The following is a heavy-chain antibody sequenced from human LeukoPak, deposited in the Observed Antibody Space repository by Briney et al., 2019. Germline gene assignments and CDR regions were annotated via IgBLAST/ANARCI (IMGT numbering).Heavy chain of an antibody. CDR1: GFTFSSYA. J-gene: IGHJ4*02. CDR2: ISGSGGST. D-gene: IGHD1-26*01. CDR3: AKVRGSYYRPFDY. Sequence: HSGGSLRLSCAASGFTFSSYAMSWVRQAPGKGLEWVSAISGSGGSTYYADSVKGRFTISRDNSKNTLYLQMNSLRAEDTAVYYCAKVRGSYYRPFDYWGQGTLVTVSS. V-gene: IGHV3-23*01.